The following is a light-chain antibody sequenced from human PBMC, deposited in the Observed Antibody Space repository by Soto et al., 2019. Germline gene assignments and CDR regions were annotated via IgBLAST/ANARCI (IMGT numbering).Light chain of an antibody. J-gene: IGKJ4*01. CDR3: QQYNKWPLT. Sequence: EIVMSQSPATLSLSPGERATLSCRASQSVSNNLAWYQQKPGQAPRLLIYDASTRATGIPARFSGSGSGTEFTLTINSLQSEDFAVYFCQQYNKWPLTFGGGTKAEIK. CDR1: QSVSNN. CDR2: DAS. V-gene: IGKV3-15*01.